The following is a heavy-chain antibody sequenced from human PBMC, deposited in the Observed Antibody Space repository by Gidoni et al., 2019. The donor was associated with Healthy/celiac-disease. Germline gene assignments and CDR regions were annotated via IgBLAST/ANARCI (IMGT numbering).Heavy chain of an antibody. CDR1: GYTFTSYG. CDR3: ARVRVLRFLDHTDYFDY. V-gene: IGHV1-18*01. D-gene: IGHD3-3*01. CDR2: ISAYNSNT. J-gene: IGHJ4*02. Sequence: QVQLVQSGAEVKKPGASVKVSCKASGYTFTSYGISWVRQAPGQGLEWMGWISAYNSNTNYAQKLQGRVTMTTDTSTSTAYMELRSLRSDDTAVYYCARVRVLRFLDHTDYFDYWGQGTLVTVSS.